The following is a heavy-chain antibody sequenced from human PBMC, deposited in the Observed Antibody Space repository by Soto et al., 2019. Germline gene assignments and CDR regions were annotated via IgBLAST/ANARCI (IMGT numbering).Heavy chain of an antibody. D-gene: IGHD4-17*01. CDR2: IYYSGST. CDR1: GGSISSGGYY. J-gene: IGHJ3*02. Sequence: QVQLQESGPGLVKPSQTLSLTCTVSGGSISSGGYYWSWIRQHPGKGLEWIGYIYYSGSTYYNPTLRRRVTISVDTSKNQFSLKLSSVTAADTAVYYCARVVKGDYADDAFDIWGQGTMVTVSS. V-gene: IGHV4-31*03. CDR3: ARVVKGDYADDAFDI.